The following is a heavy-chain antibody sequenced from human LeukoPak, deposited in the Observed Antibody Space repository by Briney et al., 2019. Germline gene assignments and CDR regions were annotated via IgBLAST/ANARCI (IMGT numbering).Heavy chain of an antibody. CDR1: GFTFSRYW. Sequence: GGSLRLSCAGSGFTFSRYWMSWVRQTPGKGPEWVANIKQDGSEKYYVDSVKGRFTISRDNAKNSLYLQMSSLRAEDTAVYYCAREHLGDYYYDMDVWGQGTTVTVSS. J-gene: IGHJ6*02. CDR2: IKQDGSEK. CDR3: AREHLGDYYYDMDV. V-gene: IGHV3-7*03. D-gene: IGHD7-27*01.